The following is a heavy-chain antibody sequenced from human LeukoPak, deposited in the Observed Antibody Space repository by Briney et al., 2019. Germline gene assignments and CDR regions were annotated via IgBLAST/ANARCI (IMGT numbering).Heavy chain of an antibody. CDR2: IRYDGSNK. V-gene: IGHV3-30*02. CDR3: AYSGSYKSSVDY. CDR1: GFTFGKYW. D-gene: IGHD1-26*01. J-gene: IGHJ4*02. Sequence: PGGSLRLSCAASGFTFGKYWLHWVRQAPGKGLEWVAFIRYDGSNKYYADSVKGRFTISRDNSKNTLYLQMNSLRAEDTAVYYCAYSGSYKSSVDYWGQGTLVTVSS.